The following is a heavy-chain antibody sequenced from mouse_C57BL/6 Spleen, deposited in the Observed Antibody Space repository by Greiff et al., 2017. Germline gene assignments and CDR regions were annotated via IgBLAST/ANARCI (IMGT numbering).Heavy chain of an antibody. CDR1: GYAFSSSC. D-gene: IGHD1-1*01. CDR3: AKRVVDHFDY. Sequence: VQLQESGPELVKPGASVKISCKASGYAFSSSCMNWVKQRPGKGLEWIGWIYPGDGDTNYNGKFKGKATQTADKSSSTAYMQLSSLTSEVSSVYICAKRVVDHFDYWGKDTTLTVPS. J-gene: IGHJ2*01. CDR2: IYPGDGDT. V-gene: IGHV1-82*01.